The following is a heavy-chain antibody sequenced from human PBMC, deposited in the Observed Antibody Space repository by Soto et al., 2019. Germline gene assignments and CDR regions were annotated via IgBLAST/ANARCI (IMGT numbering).Heavy chain of an antibody. Sequence: QVQLVESGGGVVQPGRSLTLSCAASGFTFSRYGIHWVRQAPGKGLEWVAVIWYDGRNKYYADSVKGRFTISRDNSKNTLYLQLNSLRAEDTAVYYCARDLFWFGDLKGVFDIWGQGTMVSVSS. CDR2: IWYDGRNK. CDR3: ARDLFWFGDLKGVFDI. CDR1: GFTFSRYG. V-gene: IGHV3-33*01. D-gene: IGHD3-10*01. J-gene: IGHJ3*02.